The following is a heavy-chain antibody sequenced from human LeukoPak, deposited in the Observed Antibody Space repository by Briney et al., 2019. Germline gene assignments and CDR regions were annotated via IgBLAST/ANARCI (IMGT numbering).Heavy chain of an antibody. CDR2: MKQDGSEM. V-gene: IGHV3-7*01. CDR3: ARDPGRGSCFDY. Sequence: GGSLRLSCAASGFTFSSYWMNWDRQAQEKGLEWVANMKQDGSEMYYVDSVKGRFTISRDNTKNSLYLQMNNLRVGDTAVYYCARDPGRGSCFDYWGQGTLVTVSS. J-gene: IGHJ4*02. CDR1: GFTFSSYW. D-gene: IGHD2-15*01.